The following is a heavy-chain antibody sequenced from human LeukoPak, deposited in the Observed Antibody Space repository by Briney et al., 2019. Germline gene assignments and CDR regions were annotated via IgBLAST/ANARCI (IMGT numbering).Heavy chain of an antibody. Sequence: SETLSLTCTISGGSISSGDYYWSWIRQPPGTGLEWIGYIYYSGSTYYNPSLKSRVTISVDTSKNQFSLKLSSVTAADTAVYYCALGLLSAFDIWGQGTMVTVSS. D-gene: IGHD1-26*01. V-gene: IGHV4-30-4*01. J-gene: IGHJ3*02. CDR1: GGSISSGDYY. CDR3: ALGLLSAFDI. CDR2: IYYSGST.